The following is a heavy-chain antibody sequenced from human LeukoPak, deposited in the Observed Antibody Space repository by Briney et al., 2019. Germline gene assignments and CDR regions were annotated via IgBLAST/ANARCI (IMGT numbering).Heavy chain of an antibody. CDR2: IYPGDPDT. J-gene: IGHJ4*02. Sequence: GESLKISCKGSGYSFTSYWIGWVRQMPGKGLEWMGIIYPGDPDTRYSPSFQGQVTISADKSISTAYLQWSSLKASDTAMYYCPRQGWYYDSSGYYEDYWGQGTLVTVSS. CDR1: GYSFTSYW. D-gene: IGHD3-22*01. V-gene: IGHV5-51*01. CDR3: PRQGWYYDSSGYYEDY.